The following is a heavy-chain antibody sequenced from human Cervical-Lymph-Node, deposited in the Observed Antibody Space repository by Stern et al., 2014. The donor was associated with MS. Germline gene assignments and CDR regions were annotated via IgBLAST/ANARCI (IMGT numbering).Heavy chain of an antibody. D-gene: IGHD1-26*01. Sequence: QVQLGQSGAEVKRPGASVRVSCKASGYTFTGYHMHWVRQAPGQGLEWMGRIDPNSGGTKYAQKFQDRVTMTRDTSSSTAYMELSSLTSDDTAVYYCARDLGIADYWGQGTLVTVSS. V-gene: IGHV1-2*06. J-gene: IGHJ4*02. CDR2: IDPNSGGT. CDR1: GYTFTGYH. CDR3: ARDLGIADY.